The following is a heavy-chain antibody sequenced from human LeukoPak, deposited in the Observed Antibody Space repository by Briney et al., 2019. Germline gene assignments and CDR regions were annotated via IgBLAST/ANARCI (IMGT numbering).Heavy chain of an antibody. Sequence: PSETLSLTCAVSGASISSGGYSWSWNRQPPGKGLEWIGYIYYSGGTYYNPSLKSQVSISVDTSKNQFSLRLSSVTAADTAVYYCASHSGGYAYWGQGTLVTVSS. CDR2: IYYSGGT. V-gene: IGHV4-30-4*07. CDR1: GASISSGGYS. J-gene: IGHJ4*02. D-gene: IGHD5-12*01. CDR3: ASHSGGYAY.